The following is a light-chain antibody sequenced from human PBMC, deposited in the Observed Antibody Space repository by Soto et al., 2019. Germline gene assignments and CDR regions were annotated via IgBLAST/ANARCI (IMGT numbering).Light chain of an antibody. V-gene: IGKV3-20*01. J-gene: IGKJ4*01. Sequence: EIVLTQSPGTLSLSPGERATLSCRASQSISSSYLAWYQQKPGQAPRLLIYGAFNRATGIPDRFSGSGSGTDFTLTISRLEPEDFAVYYCQLYCSSRLTFGGGTKVESK. CDR1: QSISSSY. CDR3: QLYCSSRLT. CDR2: GAF.